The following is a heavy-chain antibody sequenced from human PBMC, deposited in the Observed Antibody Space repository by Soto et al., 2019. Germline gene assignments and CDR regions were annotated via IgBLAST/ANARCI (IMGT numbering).Heavy chain of an antibody. CDR1: GFTFSSYA. Sequence: GGSLRLSCAASGFTFSSYAMHWVRQAPGKGLEWVAVISYDGSNKYYADSVKGRFTISRDNSKNTLYLQMNSLRAEDTAVYYCGRPYRKYSSSTSCYCYYYYYYRMDIWGRGTTVTVSS. J-gene: IGHJ6*02. CDR2: ISYDGSNK. D-gene: IGHD2-2*01. V-gene: IGHV3-30-3*01. CDR3: GRPYRKYSSSTSCYCYYYYYYRMDI.